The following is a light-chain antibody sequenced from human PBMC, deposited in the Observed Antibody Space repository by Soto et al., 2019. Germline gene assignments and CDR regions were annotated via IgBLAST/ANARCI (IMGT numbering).Light chain of an antibody. Sequence: ESVLTHAPATLSLSPGERATLSCRASQSVSSYLAWYQQKPGQAPRLLIYDASNRATGIPARFSGSGSGTDFTLTISSLEPEDFAVYYCQQRSNWPTFGQGTKV. CDR3: QQRSNWPT. J-gene: IGKJ1*01. CDR2: DAS. V-gene: IGKV3-11*01. CDR1: QSVSSY.